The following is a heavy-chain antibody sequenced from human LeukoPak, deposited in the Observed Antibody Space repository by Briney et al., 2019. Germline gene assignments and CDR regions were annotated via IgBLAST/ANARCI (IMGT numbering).Heavy chain of an antibody. J-gene: IGHJ6*03. V-gene: IGHV1-69*06. CDR3: ARDSDCSSTSCHSWKNYYYYMDV. D-gene: IGHD2-2*01. CDR1: GGTFSSYA. CDR2: IIPIFGTA. Sequence: GASVKVSCKASGGTFSSYAISWVRQAPGQGLEWMGGIIPIFGTANYAQKFQGRVTITADKSTSTAYMELSSLRSEDTAVYYCARDSDCSSTSCHSWKNYYYYMDVWGKGTTVTISS.